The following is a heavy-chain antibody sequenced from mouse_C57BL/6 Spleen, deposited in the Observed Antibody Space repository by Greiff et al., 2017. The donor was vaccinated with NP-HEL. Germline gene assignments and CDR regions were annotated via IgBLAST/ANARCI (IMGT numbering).Heavy chain of an antibody. CDR2: LYPGNSDT. CDR3: TRGNDAMDY. V-gene: IGHV1-5*01. J-gene: IGHJ4*01. Sequence: RPGQGLEWIGALYPGNSDTSYNQKFKGKAKLTAVTSASTAYMELSSLTNEDSAVYYCTRGNDAMDYWGQGTSVTVSS.